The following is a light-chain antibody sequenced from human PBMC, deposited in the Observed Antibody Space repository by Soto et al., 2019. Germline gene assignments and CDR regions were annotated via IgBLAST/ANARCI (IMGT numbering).Light chain of an antibody. V-gene: IGKV1-9*01. CDR1: QDIRNY. Sequence: IPLTQSPSSLSASVGDRVTVTCWASQDIRNYLAWYQQKPGKDPKLLICDASTLYSGVPSRFSGSGSGTDFTLTISGLQPEDFASYYFQQLRSYPSTFSGGTTV. J-gene: IGKJ4*01. CDR2: DAS. CDR3: QQLRSYPST.